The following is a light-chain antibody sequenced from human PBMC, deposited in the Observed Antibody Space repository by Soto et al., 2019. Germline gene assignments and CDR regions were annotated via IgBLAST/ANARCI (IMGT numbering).Light chain of an antibody. Sequence: DIQMTQSPSSLSASVGDRVTITCRASQGISSYLNWYQQKPGKAPKVLIYAASSLQSGVPPRFSGIGSGTDFTRSISSLQPEDLATYYCQQSYSGPLTFGGGTKVEIQ. CDR2: AAS. J-gene: IGKJ4*01. CDR3: QQSYSGPLT. CDR1: QGISSY. V-gene: IGKV1-39*01.